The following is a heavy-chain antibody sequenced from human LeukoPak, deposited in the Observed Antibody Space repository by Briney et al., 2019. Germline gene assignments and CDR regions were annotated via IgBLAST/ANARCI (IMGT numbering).Heavy chain of an antibody. CDR3: ARVWNDGTVDY. V-gene: IGHV3-7*01. CDR2: IKQDGSEQ. CDR1: GFTLSTYW. D-gene: IGHD1-1*01. Sequence: QPGGSLRLSCAASGFTLSTYWMRWGRPAPGKGLEWVANIKQDGSEQHYVDSVKGRFTISRDNAKNSLYLQMTSLRAEDTAVYYCARVWNDGTVDYWGQGTLVTVSS. J-gene: IGHJ4*02.